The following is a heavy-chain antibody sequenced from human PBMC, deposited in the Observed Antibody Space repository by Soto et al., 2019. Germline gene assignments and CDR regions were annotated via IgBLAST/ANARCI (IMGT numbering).Heavy chain of an antibody. CDR1: GGSINIGGYY. D-gene: IGHD3-3*01. CDR3: ARAQTIFGLITVFDY. Sequence: SETLSLTCTVSGGSINIGGYYWSWIRQHPGKGLEWIGYIYYSGSTYYNPSLKSRVTISIETSKNQFSLKLSSVNAADTAVYYCARAQTIFGLITVFDYWGQGTRVTV. V-gene: IGHV4-31*03. J-gene: IGHJ4*02. CDR2: IYYSGST.